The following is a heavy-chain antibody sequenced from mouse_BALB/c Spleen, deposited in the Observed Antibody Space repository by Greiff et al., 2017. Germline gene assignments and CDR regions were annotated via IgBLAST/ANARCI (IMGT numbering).Heavy chain of an antibody. Sequence: VQLQQSGAELVRPGASVKLSCKASGYTFTSYWINWVKQRPGQGLEWIGNIYPSDSYTNYNQKFKDKATLTVDKSSSTAYMQLSSPTSEDSAVYYCTRDRFAYWGQGTLVTVSA. V-gene: IGHV1-69*02. CDR3: TRDRFAY. J-gene: IGHJ3*01. CDR2: IYPSDSYT. CDR1: GYTFTSYW.